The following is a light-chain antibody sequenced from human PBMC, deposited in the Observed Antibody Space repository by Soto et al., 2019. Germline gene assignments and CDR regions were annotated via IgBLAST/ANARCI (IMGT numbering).Light chain of an antibody. Sequence: QLVLTQSPSASASLGASVKLTCTLSSGHSSYAIAWHQQQPEKGPRYLMKLNSDGSHSKGDGIPDRFSGSSSGAERYPTISSLQSEDEADYYCQTWGTGILVFGGGTKVTVL. V-gene: IGLV4-69*01. CDR3: QTWGTGILV. J-gene: IGLJ2*01. CDR2: LNSDGSH. CDR1: SGHSSYA.